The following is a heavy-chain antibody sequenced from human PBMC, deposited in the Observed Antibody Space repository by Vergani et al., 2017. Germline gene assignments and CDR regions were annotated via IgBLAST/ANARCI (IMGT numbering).Heavy chain of an antibody. CDR2: IIPIFGTA. V-gene: IGHV1-69*01. Sequence: QVQLVQSGAEVKKPGSSVKVSCKASGGTFSSYAISWVRQAPGQGLEWMGGIIPIFGTANYAQKFQGRVTITADESTSTAYMELSSLRSEDTAVYYCARFPVDTAMVTFYYYYGMDVWGQGTTVTVSS. D-gene: IGHD5-18*01. CDR3: ARFPVDTAMVTFYYYYGMDV. J-gene: IGHJ6*02. CDR1: GGTFSSYA.